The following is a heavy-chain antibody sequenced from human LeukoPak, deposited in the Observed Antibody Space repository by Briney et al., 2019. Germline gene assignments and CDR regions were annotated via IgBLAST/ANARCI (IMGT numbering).Heavy chain of an antibody. D-gene: IGHD2-15*01. CDR3: ARTYGSGSLDH. V-gene: IGHV3-48*01. Sequence: GGSLRLSCVASGFTFTTHNMNWVRQAPGKGLEWVSYISGSGDAIFYADSVQGRFTISRDNAKNSVYLQMNSMRAEDTAVYYCARTYGSGSLDHWGQGTLVTVSS. J-gene: IGHJ4*02. CDR2: ISGSGDAI. CDR1: GFTFTTHN.